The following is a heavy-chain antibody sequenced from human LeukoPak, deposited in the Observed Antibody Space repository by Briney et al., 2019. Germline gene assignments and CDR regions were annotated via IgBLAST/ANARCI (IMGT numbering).Heavy chain of an antibody. J-gene: IGHJ6*04. CDR2: ISSSGSTI. D-gene: IGHD3-10*02. CDR1: GFTFSSYS. CDR3: AELGITMIGGV. V-gene: IGHV3-48*04. Sequence: GGSLRLSCVGSGFTFSSYSMNWVRQAPGKGLEWVSYISSSGSTIYYADSVKGRFTISRDNAKNSLYLQMNSLRAEDTAVYYCAELGITMIGGVWGKGTTVTISS.